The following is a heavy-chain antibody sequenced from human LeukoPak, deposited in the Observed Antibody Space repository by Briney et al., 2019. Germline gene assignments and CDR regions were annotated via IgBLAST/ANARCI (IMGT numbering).Heavy chain of an antibody. CDR1: GYTFTSYG. V-gene: IGHV1-2*06. J-gene: IGHJ4*02. D-gene: IGHD2-2*01. Sequence: ASVKVSCKASGYTFTSYGISWVRQAPGQGLEWMGRINPNSGGTNYAQKFQGRVTMTRDTSISTAYMQLSRLRSDDTAVYYCAREDCSSTSCYWGVDYWGQGTLVTVSS. CDR3: AREDCSSTSCYWGVDY. CDR2: INPNSGGT.